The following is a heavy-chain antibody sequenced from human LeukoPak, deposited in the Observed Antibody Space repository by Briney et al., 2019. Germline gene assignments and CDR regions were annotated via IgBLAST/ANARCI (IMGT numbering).Heavy chain of an antibody. Sequence: PSETLSLTCTVSGGSISNHYWSWIRQPPGKGLEWIGYIYYSGSPNYNPSLKSRVTISVDTSKNQLSLKLSSVTAADTAVYYCARERSMVRGVSWFDPWGQGTLVTVSS. V-gene: IGHV4-59*11. J-gene: IGHJ5*02. CDR3: ARERSMVRGVSWFDP. D-gene: IGHD3-10*01. CDR2: IYYSGSP. CDR1: GGSISNHY.